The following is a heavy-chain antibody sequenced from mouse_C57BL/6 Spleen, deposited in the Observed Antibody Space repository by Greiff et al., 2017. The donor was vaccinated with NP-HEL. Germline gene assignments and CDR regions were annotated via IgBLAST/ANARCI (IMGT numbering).Heavy chain of an antibody. J-gene: IGHJ2*01. D-gene: IGHD3-3*01. CDR3: TRWVGQNYFDY. CDR2: IDPETGGT. CDR1: GYTFTDYE. Sequence: VQLQQSGAELVRPGASVTLSCKASGYTFTDYEMHWVKQTPVHGLEWIGAIDPETGGTAYNQKFKGKAILTADKSSSTAYMELRSLTSEDSAVYYCTRWVGQNYFDYWGQGTTLTVSS. V-gene: IGHV1-15*01.